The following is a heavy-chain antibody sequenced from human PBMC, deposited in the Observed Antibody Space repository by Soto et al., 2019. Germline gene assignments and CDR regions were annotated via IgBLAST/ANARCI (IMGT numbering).Heavy chain of an antibody. CDR3: ARDGATQLWRPWYFDL. Sequence: QVQLVESGGGVVQPGRSLRLSCAVSGFTFSNYAMHWVRQAPGKGLEWVAIVSHDGNNQYYADSAKGRFTISRDNSENTQYLQMNSLRTEDTAVCYCARDGATQLWRPWYFDLWGRGTLVTVSS. CDR1: GFTFSNYA. J-gene: IGHJ2*01. CDR2: VSHDGNNQ. D-gene: IGHD2-21*01. V-gene: IGHV3-30-3*01.